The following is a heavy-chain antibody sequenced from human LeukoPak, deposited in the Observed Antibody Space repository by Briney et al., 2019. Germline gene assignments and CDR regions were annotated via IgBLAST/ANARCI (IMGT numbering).Heavy chain of an antibody. CDR2: IYGSGTT. CDR1: GYSTRSGHF. V-gene: IGHV4-38-2*02. D-gene: IGHD3-16*01. CDR3: ASVGGGSPY. Sequence: SETLSLTCTVSGYSTRSGHFWSWIRQPPGKGLEWIGSIYGSGTTYYDPPLRSRVSISADTSKNHFSLELSSVTAADTAVYYCASVGGGSPYWGQGTLVTVSS. J-gene: IGHJ4*02.